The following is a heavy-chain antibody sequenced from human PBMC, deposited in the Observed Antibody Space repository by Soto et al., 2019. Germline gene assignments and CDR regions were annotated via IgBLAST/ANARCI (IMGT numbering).Heavy chain of an antibody. Sequence: GGSLRLSYTASGFTFTNYGMTWVRQAPGKGLEWVSSISRASDYIYYADSVNGRFTISRDNAKNSLYLQMNSLRAEDTAVYFCAKNPGYNSGWYSIDYWGQGTLVTVSS. V-gene: IGHV3-21*01. CDR3: AKNPGYNSGWYSIDY. CDR2: ISRASDYI. CDR1: GFTFTNYG. D-gene: IGHD6-19*01. J-gene: IGHJ4*02.